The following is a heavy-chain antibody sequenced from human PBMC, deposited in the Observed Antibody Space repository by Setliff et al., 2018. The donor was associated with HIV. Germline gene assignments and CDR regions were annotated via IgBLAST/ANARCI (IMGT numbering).Heavy chain of an antibody. CDR2: IRYDGSNK. V-gene: IGHV3-30*02. CDR3: ARDRVISVRGVLRSTFDP. Sequence: GGSLRLSCAASGFIFSSYGMHWVRQAPGKGLEWVAFIRYDGSNKYYADSVKGRFTISRDNSKNTMFLQMNSLRVEDTAIYYCARDRVISVRGVLRSTFDPWGRGTRVTVSS. D-gene: IGHD3-10*01. J-gene: IGHJ5*02. CDR1: GFIFSSYG.